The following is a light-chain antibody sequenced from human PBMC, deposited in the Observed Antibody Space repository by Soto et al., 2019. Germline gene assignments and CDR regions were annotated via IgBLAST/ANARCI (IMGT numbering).Light chain of an antibody. J-gene: IGLJ1*01. CDR2: DVS. V-gene: IGLV2-14*01. CDR1: RGDVGGYNY. CDR3: SSYTSSSTRV. Sequence: QSVLTQPASVSGSPGQWITISCTGTRGDVGGYNYVSWYQQHPGKAPKLMIYDVSNRPSGVSNRFSGSKSGNTASLTISGLQAEDEADYYCSSYTSSSTRVFGTGTKVTVL.